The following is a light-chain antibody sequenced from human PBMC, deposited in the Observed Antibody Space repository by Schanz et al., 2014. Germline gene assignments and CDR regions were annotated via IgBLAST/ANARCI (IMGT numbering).Light chain of an antibody. CDR3: SSYTTSNTLVV. J-gene: IGLJ2*01. CDR1: SSDVGSYNL. CDR2: ESS. Sequence: QSALTQPASVSGSPGQSITISCTGTSSDVGSYNLVSWYQQHPGKAPKLMIYESSKRPSGVSNRFSGSKSGNTASLTISGLQAEDEGHYYCSSYTTSNTLVVFGGGTKLTVL. V-gene: IGLV2-14*02.